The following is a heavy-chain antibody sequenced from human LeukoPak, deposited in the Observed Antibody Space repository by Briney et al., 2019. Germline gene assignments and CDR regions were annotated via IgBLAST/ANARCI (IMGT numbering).Heavy chain of an antibody. CDR2: ISSSSSTI. CDR3: ARSYGSGSSYYSDY. CDR1: GFTFSSYS. Sequence: GGSLRLSCAASGFTFSSYSMNWVRQAPGKGLEWVSYISSSSSTIYYADSVKGRFTISRDNAKNSLYLQMNSLRAEDTAVYYCARSYGSGSSYYSDYWGQGTLVTVSS. V-gene: IGHV3-48*01. D-gene: IGHD3-10*01. J-gene: IGHJ4*02.